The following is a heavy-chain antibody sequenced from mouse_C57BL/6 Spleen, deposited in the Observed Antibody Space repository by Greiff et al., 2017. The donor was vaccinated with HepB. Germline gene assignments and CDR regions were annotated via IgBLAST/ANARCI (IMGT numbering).Heavy chain of an antibody. CDR1: GFTFSDYY. D-gene: IGHD1-1*02. J-gene: IGHJ2*01. CDR3: ARDRGDWYDY. CDR2: INYDGSST. V-gene: IGHV5-16*01. Sequence: EVQVVESEGGLVQPGSSMKLSCTASGFTFSDYYMAWVRQVPEKGLEWVANINYDGSSTYYLDSLKSRFIISRDNAKNILYLQMSSLKSEDTATYYCARDRGDWYDYWGQGTTLTVSS.